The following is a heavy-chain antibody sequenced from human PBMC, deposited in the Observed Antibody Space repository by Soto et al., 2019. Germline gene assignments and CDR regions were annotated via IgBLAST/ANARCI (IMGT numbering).Heavy chain of an antibody. V-gene: IGHV3-30*18. CDR3: AKNGGGKPFDY. Sequence: SLRLSCAASGFTFSSYGMHWVRQAPGKGLEWVAVISYDGSNKYYADSVKGRFTISRDNSKNTLYLQMNSLRAEDTAVYYCAKNGGGKPFDYWGQGTLVTVSS. CDR1: GFTFSSYG. J-gene: IGHJ4*02. CDR2: ISYDGSNK. D-gene: IGHD2-15*01.